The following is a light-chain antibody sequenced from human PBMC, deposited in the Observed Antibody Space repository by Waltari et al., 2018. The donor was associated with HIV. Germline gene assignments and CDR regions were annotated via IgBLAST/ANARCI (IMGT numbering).Light chain of an antibody. J-gene: IGLJ1*01. Sequence: QSALTQPASVSGSPGQSITLSCTGTSSDVGGYNFVSWYQQHPGKAPKLMIYDVTKRPSGVSNRFSGSKSGNPASLTITGLQAEDEADFYCSSYTSSSTFYVFGTGTKVTVL. V-gene: IGLV2-14*03. CDR3: SSYTSSSTFYV. CDR2: DVT. CDR1: SSDVGGYNF.